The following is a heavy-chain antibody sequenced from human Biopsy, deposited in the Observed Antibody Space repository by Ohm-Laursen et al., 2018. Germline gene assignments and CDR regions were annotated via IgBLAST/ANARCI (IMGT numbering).Heavy chain of an antibody. J-gene: IGHJ6*02. V-gene: IGHV2-70*16. CDR3: ARLNILVVSAALVYRHRRHLAGMDV. D-gene: IGHD2-2*01. CDR2: IDWDVAK. CDR1: GLSLSSSGVS. Sequence: TQTLTLTCTVSGLSLSSSGVSVSWIRQPPGKSLEWLARIDWDVAKFVSSSLQTRLSISKDDSKAQVVLRMTDMDPVDTGTYYCARLNILVVSAALVYRHRRHLAGMDVWGPGTTVFVSS.